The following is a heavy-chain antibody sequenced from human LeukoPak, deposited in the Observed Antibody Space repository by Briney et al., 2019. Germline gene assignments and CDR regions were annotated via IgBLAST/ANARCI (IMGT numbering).Heavy chain of an antibody. CDR2: ISGGGGST. V-gene: IGHV3-23*01. Sequence: PGGSLRLSCAGSGFTFNRHWMTWVRQAPGKGLEWVSAISGGGGSTYYADSVKGRFTISRDNSKNTLYLQMNSLRAEDTAVYYCARDIVVVPAAGLDFFYWGQGTLVTVSS. CDR1: GFTFNRHW. J-gene: IGHJ4*02. D-gene: IGHD2-2*01. CDR3: ARDIVVVPAAGLDFFY.